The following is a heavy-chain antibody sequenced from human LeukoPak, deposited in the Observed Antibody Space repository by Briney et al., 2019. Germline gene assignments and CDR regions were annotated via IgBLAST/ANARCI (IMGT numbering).Heavy chain of an antibody. CDR1: GFSMSGYW. J-gene: IGHJ4*02. CDR2: IKQDGSER. V-gene: IGHV3-7*01. CDR3: ARVFGAYDSIDC. D-gene: IGHD5-12*01. Sequence: PGGSLRLSCAASGFSMSGYWMSWVRQAPGKGLELVANIKQDGSERHYADSVKGRFTISRDNAQNSLYLQMNSLRAEETAVYYCARVFGAYDSIDCWGQGTLVTVS.